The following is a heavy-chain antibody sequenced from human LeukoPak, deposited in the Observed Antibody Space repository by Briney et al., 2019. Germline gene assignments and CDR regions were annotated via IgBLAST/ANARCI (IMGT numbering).Heavy chain of an antibody. V-gene: IGHV4-34*01. CDR2: INHSGST. CDR1: GGSFSGYY. Sequence: SETLSLTCAVYGGSFSGYYWSWIRQPPGKGLEWIGEINHSGSTNYNPSLKSRVTISVDTSKNQFSLKLSSVTAADTAVYYCARYLTGQVGATYNWFDPWGQGTLVTVSS. J-gene: IGHJ5*02. CDR3: ARYLTGQVGATYNWFDP. D-gene: IGHD1-26*01.